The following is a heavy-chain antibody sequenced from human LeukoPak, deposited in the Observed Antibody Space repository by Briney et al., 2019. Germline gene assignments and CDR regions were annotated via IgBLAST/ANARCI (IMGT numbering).Heavy chain of an antibody. J-gene: IGHJ4*02. CDR2: ISSSSSYI. CDR3: AKNMGSSGYDLIYY. V-gene: IGHV3-21*04. CDR1: GFTFSSYS. Sequence: GGSLRLSCAASGFTFSSYSMNWVRQAPGKGLEWVSSISSSSSYIYYADSVRGRFTISRDNATNSLYLQRNSLRAEDTAVYYCAKNMGSSGYDLIYYWGQGTLVTVSS. D-gene: IGHD5-12*01.